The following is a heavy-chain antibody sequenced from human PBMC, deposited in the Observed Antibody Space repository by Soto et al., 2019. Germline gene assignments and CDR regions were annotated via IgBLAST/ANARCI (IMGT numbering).Heavy chain of an antibody. V-gene: IGHV1-3*01. D-gene: IGHD3-22*01. CDR1: GYTFTSYA. J-gene: IGHJ3*02. CDR3: ARSYDSSGYYFAFDI. CDR2: INAGNGNT. Sequence: AASVKVSCKASGYTFTSYAMHWVRQAPGQRLEWMGWINAGNGNTKYSQKFQGRVTITRDTSASTAYMELSSLRSEDTAVYYCARSYDSSGYYFAFDIWGQGTTVTVSS.